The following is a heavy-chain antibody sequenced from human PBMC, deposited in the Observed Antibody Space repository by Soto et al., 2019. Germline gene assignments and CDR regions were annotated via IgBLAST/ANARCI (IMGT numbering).Heavy chain of an antibody. CDR3: ARGGGVGATTGWD. CDR1: GGTFSSYA. CDR2: IIPIFGTA. V-gene: IGHV1-69*06. J-gene: IGHJ4*02. Sequence: QVQLVQSGAEVKKPGSSVKVSCKASGGTFSSYAISWVRQAPGQGLEWMGGIIPIFGTANYAQKFQGRVRIPPDISTSTPYRELSSRRSGDTAVYYCARGGGVGATTGWDWGQGTLVTVSS. D-gene: IGHD1-26*01.